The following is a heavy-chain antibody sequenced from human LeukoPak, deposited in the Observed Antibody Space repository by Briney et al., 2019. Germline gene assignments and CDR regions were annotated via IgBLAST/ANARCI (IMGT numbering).Heavy chain of an antibody. Sequence: ASVKVSCKASGYTFTSYDINWVRQATGQGLEWMGWMNPNSGNTGYAQKFQGRVTITRNTSISTAYMELSSLRSEDTAVYYCASGVYCSSTSCYYYYYMDVWGKGTTVTVSS. CDR1: GYTFTSYD. J-gene: IGHJ6*03. V-gene: IGHV1-8*03. D-gene: IGHD2-2*01. CDR2: MNPNSGNT. CDR3: ASGVYCSSTSCYYYYYMDV.